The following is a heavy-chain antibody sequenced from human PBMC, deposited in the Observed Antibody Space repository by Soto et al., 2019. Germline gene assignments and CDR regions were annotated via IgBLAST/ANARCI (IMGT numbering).Heavy chain of an antibody. CDR2: VSTNDDRT. CDR1: GYTFTAYG. V-gene: IGHV1-18*01. Sequence: GASVKVSCKTSGYTFTAYGLAWLRQAPGQRPELMGWVSTNDDRTNYAQKFQGRVTMTTDRSTTTTYMELRSLRADDTAVYYCTRELNTESSAYYSFAYWGQGTLVTVYS. D-gene: IGHD3-22*01. J-gene: IGHJ4*02. CDR3: TRELNTESSAYYSFAY.